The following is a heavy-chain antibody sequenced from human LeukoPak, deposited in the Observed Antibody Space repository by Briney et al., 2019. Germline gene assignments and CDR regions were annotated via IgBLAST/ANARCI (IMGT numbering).Heavy chain of an antibody. J-gene: IGHJ3*02. Sequence: GGSLRLSCAASGFTFSSYGMHWVRQAPGKGLEWVAVIWYDGSNKYYADSVKGRCTISRDNSKNTLYLQMNSLRAEDTAVYYCAKDRDPGAFEIWGQGTMVTVAS. V-gene: IGHV3-33*06. CDR3: AKDRDPGAFEI. CDR1: GFTFSSYG. CDR2: IWYDGSNK.